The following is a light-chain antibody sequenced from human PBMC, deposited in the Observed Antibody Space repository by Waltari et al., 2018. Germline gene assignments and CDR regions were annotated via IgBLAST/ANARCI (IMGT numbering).Light chain of an antibody. CDR3: QQSYTTPTGLT. Sequence: DIQMTQSPSSLSASVGDRVSITCRASQTINYHLNWYQQKPGTGPKLLIYAASSLETGVPSRFTGSGSGTDYTLTISGLQPEDFGTYYCQQSYTTPTGLTFGGGTKVEIK. J-gene: IGKJ4*01. V-gene: IGKV1-39*01. CDR1: QTINYH. CDR2: AAS.